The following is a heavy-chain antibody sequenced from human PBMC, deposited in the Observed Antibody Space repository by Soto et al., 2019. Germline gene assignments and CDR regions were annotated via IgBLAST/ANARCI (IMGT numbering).Heavy chain of an antibody. Sequence: SLRLSCAASGFTFSSYGMHWVRQAPGKGLEWVAVIWYDGSNKYYADSVKGRFTISRDNSKNTLYLQMNSLRAEDTAVYYCARDLTTTDYGMDVWGQGTTVTVSS. D-gene: IGHD4-17*01. CDR3: ARDLTTTDYGMDV. J-gene: IGHJ6*02. V-gene: IGHV3-33*01. CDR2: IWYDGSNK. CDR1: GFTFSSYG.